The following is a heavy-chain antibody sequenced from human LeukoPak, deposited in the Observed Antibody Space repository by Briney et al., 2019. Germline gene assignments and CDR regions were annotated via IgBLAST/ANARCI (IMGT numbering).Heavy chain of an antibody. V-gene: IGHV1-2*02. J-gene: IGHJ3*02. D-gene: IGHD2-15*01. CDR3: ASGREYCSGGSCYSSDDAFDI. Sequence: GASVNVSYSPSGYTFTPYYMPRVRQAPGQGLEWKGAINPNSGGTNYAQKFQGRVTMTRDTSISTAYMELSRLRSDDPAVYYCASGREYCSGGSCYSSDDAFDIWGQGTMVTVSS. CDR1: GYTFTPYY. CDR2: INPNSGGT.